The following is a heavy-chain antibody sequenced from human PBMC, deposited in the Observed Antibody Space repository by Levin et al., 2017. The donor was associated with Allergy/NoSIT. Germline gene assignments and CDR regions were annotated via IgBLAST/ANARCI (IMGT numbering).Heavy chain of an antibody. D-gene: IGHD3-22*01. CDR2: IIPIFGTA. J-gene: IGHJ4*02. CDR3: ARESTGYYDSSAPPDY. CDR1: GGTFSSYA. V-gene: IGHV1-69*13. Sequence: SVKVSCKASGGTFSSYAISWVRQAPGQGLEWMGGIIPIFGTANYAQKFQGRVTITADESTSTAYMELSSLRSEDTAVYYCARESTGYYDSSAPPDYWGQGTLVTVSS.